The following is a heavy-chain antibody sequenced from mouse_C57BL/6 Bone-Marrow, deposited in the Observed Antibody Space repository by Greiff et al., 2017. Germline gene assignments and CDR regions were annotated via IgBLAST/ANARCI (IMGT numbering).Heavy chain of an antibody. CDR1: GYTFTSYW. D-gene: IGHD3-3*01. V-gene: IGHV1-64*01. CDR3: AREGCYGGVYAMDY. CDR2: IPPNSGST. Sequence: VQLQQPGAELVKPGASVKLSCKASGYTFTSYWMHWVKQRPGQGLEWIGMIPPNSGSTNYNEKFKSKATLTVDKSSSTAYMQLSSLTSEDSAVDYCAREGCYGGVYAMDYWGQGTSVTVSA. J-gene: IGHJ4*01.